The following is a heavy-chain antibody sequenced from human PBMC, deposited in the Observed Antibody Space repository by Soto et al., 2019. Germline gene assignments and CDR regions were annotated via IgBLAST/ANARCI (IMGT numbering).Heavy chain of an antibody. Sequence: GGSLRLSCAASGFTFSSYWMSWVRQAPGKGLEWVANIKQDGSEKYYVDSVKGRFTISRDNAKNSLYLQMNSLRAEDTAVYYCARDWQENYYYMDVWGKGTTVTVSS. J-gene: IGHJ6*03. CDR1: GFTFSSYW. V-gene: IGHV3-7*01. CDR3: ARDWQENYYYMDV. CDR2: IKQDGSEK.